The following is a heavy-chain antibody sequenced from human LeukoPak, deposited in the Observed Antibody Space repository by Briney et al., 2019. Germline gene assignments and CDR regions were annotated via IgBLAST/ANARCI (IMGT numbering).Heavy chain of an antibody. D-gene: IGHD3-22*01. CDR1: GFTFSSYS. V-gene: IGHV3-21*01. J-gene: IGHJ3*02. CDR3: ARDRLYYYDSRDAFDI. CDR2: ISSSSSYI. Sequence: PGGSLRLSCAASGFTFSSYSMNWVRQAPGKGLEWVSSISSSSSYIYYADSVKGRFTISRDNAKNSLYLQMNSLRAEDTAVYYCARDRLYYYDSRDAFDIWGQGTMVTVSS.